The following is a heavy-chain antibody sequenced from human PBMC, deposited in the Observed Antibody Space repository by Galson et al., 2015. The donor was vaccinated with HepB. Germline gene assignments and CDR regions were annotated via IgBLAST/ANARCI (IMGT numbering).Heavy chain of an antibody. CDR2: ISSSSSYI. CDR1: GFTFSSYS. J-gene: IGHJ4*02. Sequence: SLRLSCAASGFTFSSYSMNWVRQAPGKGLEWVSSISSSSSYIYYADSVKGRFTISRDNAKNSLYLQMNSLRAEDTAVYYCARDKVAAAGIPDYWGQGTLVTVSS. V-gene: IGHV3-21*01. D-gene: IGHD6-13*01. CDR3: ARDKVAAAGIPDY.